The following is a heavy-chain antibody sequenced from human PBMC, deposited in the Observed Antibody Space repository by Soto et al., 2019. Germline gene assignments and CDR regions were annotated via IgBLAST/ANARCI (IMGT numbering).Heavy chain of an antibody. D-gene: IGHD6-19*01. CDR3: ARGTVIGIAVAGTSDYYYYGMDV. J-gene: IGHJ6*02. CDR1: GYTFTGYY. V-gene: IGHV1-2*02. CDR2: INPNSGGT. Sequence: VASVKVSCKASGYTFTGYYMHWVRQAPGQGLEWMGWINPNSGGTNYAQKFQGRVTMTRDTSISTAYMELSRLRSDDTAVYYCARGTVIGIAVAGTSDYYYYGMDVWGQGTTVTVSS.